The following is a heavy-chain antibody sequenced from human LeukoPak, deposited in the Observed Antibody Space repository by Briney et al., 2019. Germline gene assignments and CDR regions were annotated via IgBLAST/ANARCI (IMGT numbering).Heavy chain of an antibody. J-gene: IGHJ6*02. CDR1: GGTFSSYA. V-gene: IGHV1-69*10. CDR2: IIPILGIA. CDR3: ARDSGYGYLNYYYGMDV. D-gene: IGHD3-10*01. Sequence: ASVKVSCKASGGTFSSYAISWVRQAPGQGLEWMGGIIPILGIANYAQKFQGRVTITADKSTSTAYMELSSLRSEDTAVYYCARDSGYGYLNYYYGMDVWGQGTTVTVSS.